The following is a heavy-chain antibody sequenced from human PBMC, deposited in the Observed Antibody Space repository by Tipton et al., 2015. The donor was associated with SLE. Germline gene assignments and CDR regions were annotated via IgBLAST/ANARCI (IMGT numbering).Heavy chain of an antibody. Sequence: TLSLTCTVSGGSISSRTYYWGWIRQPPGKGLEWIGSMYYSGNTYYNASLKSRVTISVDTSKNQFSLKLSSVTAADTAVYYCAAQLQWLVYYWGQGTLVTVSP. CDR2: MYYSGNT. CDR3: AAQLQWLVYY. CDR1: GGSISSRTYY. D-gene: IGHD6-19*01. J-gene: IGHJ4*02. V-gene: IGHV4-39*01.